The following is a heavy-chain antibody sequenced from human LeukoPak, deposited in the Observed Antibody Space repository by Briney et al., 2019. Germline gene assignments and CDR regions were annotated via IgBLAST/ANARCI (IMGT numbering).Heavy chain of an antibody. D-gene: IGHD2-21*02. J-gene: IGHJ4*02. CDR3: ARDRVTTRVAFDY. CDR2: INTNTGDP. Sequence: ASVKVSCKASGYTFTNYGMNWVRQAPGQGLEWIGWINTNTGDPTYAQLFTGRFVFSLDTSVSTAYLQISSLKAEDTAVYYCARDRVTTRVAFDYWGQGTLVTVSS. CDR1: GYTFTNYG. V-gene: IGHV7-4-1*02.